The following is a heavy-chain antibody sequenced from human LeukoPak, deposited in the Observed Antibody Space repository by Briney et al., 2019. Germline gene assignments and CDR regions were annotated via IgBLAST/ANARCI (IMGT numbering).Heavy chain of an antibody. V-gene: IGHV4-59*01. Sequence: SETLSLTCTVSGGSIRTYYWSWIRQPPGKGLGWIGYIYYSGSTNYNPSLKSRVTISVDTSKNQFSLKLSAVTAADTAVYYCARSLRYFDYWGQGTLVTVSS. CDR3: ARSLRYFDY. CDR2: IYYSGST. CDR1: GGSIRTYY. J-gene: IGHJ4*02.